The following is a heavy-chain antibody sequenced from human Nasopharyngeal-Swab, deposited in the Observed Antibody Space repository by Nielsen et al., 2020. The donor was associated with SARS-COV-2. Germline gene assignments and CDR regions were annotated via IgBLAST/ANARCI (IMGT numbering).Heavy chain of an antibody. CDR3: ARGGSDFWSGFYPSFYYYYGMDV. Sequence: SETLSLTCTVSGDSISSYYWSWIRQPPGKGLEWIGYIYYSGSTNYNPSLKSRVTISVDTSKNQFSLKLSSVTAADTAVYYCARGGSDFWSGFYPSFYYYYGMDVWGQGTTVTVSS. CDR2: IYYSGST. V-gene: IGHV4-59*12. CDR1: GDSISSYY. J-gene: IGHJ6*02. D-gene: IGHD3-3*01.